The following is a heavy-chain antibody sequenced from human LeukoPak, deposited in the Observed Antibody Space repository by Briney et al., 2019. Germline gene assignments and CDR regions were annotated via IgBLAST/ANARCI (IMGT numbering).Heavy chain of an antibody. CDR2: ISSSSSYI. CDR3: ARDRITLSGLVAFDI. J-gene: IGHJ3*02. Sequence: GGSLRLSCAASGFTFSSYSVNWVRQAPGKGLEWVSSISSSSSYIYYADSVKGRFTISRDNAKNSLYLQMNSLRAEDTAVYYCARDRITLSGLVAFDIWGQGTMVTVSS. CDR1: GFTFSSYS. V-gene: IGHV3-21*01. D-gene: IGHD5-12*01.